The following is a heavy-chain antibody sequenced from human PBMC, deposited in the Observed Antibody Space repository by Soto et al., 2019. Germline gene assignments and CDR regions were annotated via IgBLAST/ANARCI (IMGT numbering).Heavy chain of an antibody. D-gene: IGHD6-6*01. CDR1: GFTFGDYA. Sequence: GGSLRLSCTASGFTFGDYAMSWFRQAPGKGLEWVGFIRSKAYGGTTEYAASVKGRFTISRDDSKSIAYLQMNSLKTEDTAVYYCPRASGAARPSFDAFDIWGQGTMVTVSS. J-gene: IGHJ3*02. CDR2: IRSKAYGGTT. V-gene: IGHV3-49*03. CDR3: PRASGAARPSFDAFDI.